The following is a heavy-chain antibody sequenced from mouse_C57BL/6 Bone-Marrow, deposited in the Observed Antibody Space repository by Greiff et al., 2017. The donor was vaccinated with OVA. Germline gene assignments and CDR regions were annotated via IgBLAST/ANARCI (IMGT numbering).Heavy chain of an antibody. D-gene: IGHD1-1*01. CDR1: GFTFSSYT. CDR3: ARQNYGSSGDWYFDV. CDR2: ISGGGGNT. J-gene: IGHJ1*03. V-gene: IGHV5-9*01. Sequence: EVKLVESGGGLVKPGGSLKLSCAASGFTFSSYTMSWVRQTPEKRLEWVATISGGGGNTYYPDSVKGRFTISRDKAKNTLYLQMSSLRSEDTALYYCARQNYGSSGDWYFDVWGTGTTVTVSS.